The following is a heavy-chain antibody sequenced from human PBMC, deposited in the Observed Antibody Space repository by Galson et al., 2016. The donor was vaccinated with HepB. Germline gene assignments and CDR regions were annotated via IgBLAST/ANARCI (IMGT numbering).Heavy chain of an antibody. CDR2: IIPIYGRS. Sequence: SCKASGETFSNYAISWVRQAPGQGLEWMGGIIPIYGRSNYAQKFQGRVTITADESTSIAYMEVSRLKSEDTAVYYCARDRVVCDRDCSTSGYFDLWGGGTLVTVSS. CDR3: ARDRVVCDRDCSTSGYFDL. J-gene: IGHJ2*01. D-gene: IGHD2-21*02. CDR1: GETFSNYA. V-gene: IGHV1-69*01.